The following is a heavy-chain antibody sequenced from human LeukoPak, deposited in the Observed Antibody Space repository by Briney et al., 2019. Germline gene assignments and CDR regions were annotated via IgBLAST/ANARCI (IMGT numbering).Heavy chain of an antibody. J-gene: IGHJ4*02. D-gene: IGHD1-26*01. Sequence: GRSLTLSCAASGFTFSSYAMHWVRQAPGKGLEWVAVISYDGSNKYYADSVKGRFTISRDNSKNTLYLQMNSLRAEDTAVYYCAKDPKTKTSAEIREDFDYWGQGTLVTVSS. CDR1: GFTFSSYA. CDR3: AKDPKTKTSAEIREDFDY. CDR2: ISYDGSNK. V-gene: IGHV3-30-3*01.